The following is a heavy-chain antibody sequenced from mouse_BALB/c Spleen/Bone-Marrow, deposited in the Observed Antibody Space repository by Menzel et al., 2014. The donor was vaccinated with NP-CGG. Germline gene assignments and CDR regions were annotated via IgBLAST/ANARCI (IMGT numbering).Heavy chain of an antibody. D-gene: IGHD1-1*02. CDR2: FNPNNGGT. V-gene: IGHV1-22*01. Sequence: EVQLHQSGPELVKPGSSVKMSCKTSGYSFTDYTIHWVKQSHGKSLEWIGNFNPNNGGTNYNQKFKDKATLTVDKSSRTAYMEFRSLTFEDSAVYYCARAGWYDYWGQGTTLTVSS. CDR1: GYSFTDYT. J-gene: IGHJ2*01. CDR3: ARAGWYDY.